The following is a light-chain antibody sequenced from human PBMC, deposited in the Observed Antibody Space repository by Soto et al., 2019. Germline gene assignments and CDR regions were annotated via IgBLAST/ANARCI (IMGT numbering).Light chain of an antibody. Sequence: DIQMTQSPSTLPASVGDRVTITCRESQSISSYLNWYQQKPGKAPKVLIYAASSLQSGVPSRFSGSRSGTDFTLTISSLQPEDFATYYCQQSYSTPRTFGQGTKVDIK. CDR1: QSISSY. J-gene: IGKJ1*01. CDR2: AAS. V-gene: IGKV1-39*01. CDR3: QQSYSTPRT.